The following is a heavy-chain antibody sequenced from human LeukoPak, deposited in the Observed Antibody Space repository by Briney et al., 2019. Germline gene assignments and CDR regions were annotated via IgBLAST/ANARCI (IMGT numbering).Heavy chain of an antibody. D-gene: IGHD2-15*01. CDR2: IWYDGSIQ. Sequence: GRSLRLSCAASGFTFSSYGMHWVRQAPGKGLEWVAAIWYDGSIQYYADSVKGRFTISRDNSKNTLYLQMDSLRAEDTAVYYCARAGYCSGGSCYGSGYWGQGTLVSVSS. CDR3: ARAGYCSGGSCYGSGY. J-gene: IGHJ4*02. V-gene: IGHV3-33*01. CDR1: GFTFSSYG.